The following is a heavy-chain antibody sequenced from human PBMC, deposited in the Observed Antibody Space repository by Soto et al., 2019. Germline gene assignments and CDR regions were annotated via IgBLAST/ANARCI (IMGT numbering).Heavy chain of an antibody. D-gene: IGHD4-17*01. Sequence: ASVKVSCKASGYTFTSYGISWVRQAPGQRLEWMGWINAGNGNTKYSQKLQGRVTITRDTSASTAYMELSSLRSEDTAVYYCARGRSGATVTPYFDYWGQGTLVTVSS. CDR2: INAGNGNT. V-gene: IGHV1-3*01. J-gene: IGHJ4*02. CDR1: GYTFTSYG. CDR3: ARGRSGATVTPYFDY.